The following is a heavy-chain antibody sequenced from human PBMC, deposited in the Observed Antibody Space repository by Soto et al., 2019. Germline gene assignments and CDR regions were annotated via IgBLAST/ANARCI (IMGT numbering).Heavy chain of an antibody. J-gene: IGHJ6*02. Sequence: PGGSLRLSFAASGFTFSNYGMHWVRQAPGKGLEWVSIIWHDGNNKYYADSVRVRFIISRDNSKNMLYLQMNSLRAEDTAVYYCASELVGASASYGLDXWGQGTPVTVS. CDR3: ASELVGASASYGLDX. CDR1: GFTFSNYG. D-gene: IGHD1-26*01. V-gene: IGHV3-33*01. CDR2: IWHDGNNK.